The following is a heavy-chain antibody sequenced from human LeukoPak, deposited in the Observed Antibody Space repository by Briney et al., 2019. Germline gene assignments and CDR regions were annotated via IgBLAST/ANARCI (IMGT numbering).Heavy chain of an antibody. Sequence: PGGSLRLSCAASGFTFSDVYMSWIRQAPGKGLEWVSYISSSGSTTYYADFVKGRFTISRDNAKNSLYLQMNSLRAEDTAVYYCARATLRGYYDSSGNPSGGQGTLVTVSS. D-gene: IGHD3-22*01. V-gene: IGHV3-11*04. J-gene: IGHJ4*02. CDR1: GFTFSDVY. CDR3: ARATLRGYYDSSGNPS. CDR2: ISSSGSTT.